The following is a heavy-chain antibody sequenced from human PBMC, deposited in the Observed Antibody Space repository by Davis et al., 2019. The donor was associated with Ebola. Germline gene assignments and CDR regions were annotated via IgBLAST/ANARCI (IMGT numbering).Heavy chain of an antibody. CDR1: GFTFSTYA. J-gene: IGHJ4*02. V-gene: IGHV3-23*01. D-gene: IGHD2-2*01. CDR2: ISASGDRT. Sequence: GGSLRLSCAASGFTFSTYAITWVRQAPGKGLEWVSSISASGDRTYYADSVRGRFTISRDNSRNTLYLQMNSLTAEDTAVYYCAKETAAIPTRTDYWGQGTLVTVSS. CDR3: AKETAAIPTRTDY.